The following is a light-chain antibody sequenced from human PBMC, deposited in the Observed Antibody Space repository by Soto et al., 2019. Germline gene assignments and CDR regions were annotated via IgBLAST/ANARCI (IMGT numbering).Light chain of an antibody. V-gene: IGLV1-40*01. CDR3: QSFDSSLSAVV. CDR2: GNS. J-gene: IGLJ2*01. CDR1: SSNIGAGYD. Sequence: QSVLTQPPSVSGAPGQRVTISCTGCSSNIGAGYDVHGYQQLPGTAPKLLIYGNSNRPSGVPDRFSGSKSGTSASLAITGLQSEDETDYYCQSFDSSLSAVVFGGGTKVTV.